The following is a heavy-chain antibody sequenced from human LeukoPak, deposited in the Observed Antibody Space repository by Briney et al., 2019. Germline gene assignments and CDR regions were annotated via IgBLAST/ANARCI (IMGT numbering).Heavy chain of an antibody. J-gene: IGHJ3*02. CDR1: GYTFTSYG. CDR3: ARVVESYYRRSAFDI. CDR2: ISAYNGNT. D-gene: IGHD3-10*01. Sequence: ASVKVSCKASGYTFTSYGIRWVRQAPGQGLEWMGWISAYNGNTNYAQKLQGRVTMTTDTSTSTAYMELRSLRSDDTAVYYCARVVESYYRRSAFDIWGQGTMVTVSS. V-gene: IGHV1-18*01.